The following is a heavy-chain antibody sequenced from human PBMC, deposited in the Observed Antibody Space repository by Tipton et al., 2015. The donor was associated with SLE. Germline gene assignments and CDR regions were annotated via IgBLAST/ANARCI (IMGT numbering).Heavy chain of an antibody. Sequence: GSLRLSCVASGFTFSSYSMMWVRQAPGKGLEWVSSISSTSSDVYYADSLKGRCTVSRDNAKNSLYLHMNSLRPEDTAVYYCARDPSSGSYEGGDYWGRGTLVTVSS. CDR2: ISSTSSDV. CDR1: GFTFSSYS. CDR3: ARDPSSGSYEGGDY. V-gene: IGHV3-21*03. D-gene: IGHD6-19*01. J-gene: IGHJ4*02.